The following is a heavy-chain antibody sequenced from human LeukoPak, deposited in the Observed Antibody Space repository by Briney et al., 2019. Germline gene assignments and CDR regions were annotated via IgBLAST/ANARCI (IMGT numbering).Heavy chain of an antibody. J-gene: IGHJ4*02. Sequence: ASVKVSCKTSGYTFMNYFIHWVRQAPGQGLEWMGVINPNDGSTNYAQKFQGRVTMTTDTSTSTAYMELRSLRSDDTAVYYCARVPFGRYSSGYHDYWGQGTLVTVSS. V-gene: IGHV1-46*01. CDR2: INPNDGST. D-gene: IGHD3-22*01. CDR1: GYTFMNYF. CDR3: ARVPFGRYSSGYHDY.